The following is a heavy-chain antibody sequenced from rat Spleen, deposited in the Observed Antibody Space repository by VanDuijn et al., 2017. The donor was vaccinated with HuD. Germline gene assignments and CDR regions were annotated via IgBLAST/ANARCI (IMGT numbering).Heavy chain of an antibody. CDR3: ARQYYGYTD. Sequence: EVQLVESGGGLVQPGRSLKLSCAASGLTFSSFPMAWVRQAPKKGLEWVASISSGGGGTYYSDSVKGRFTISIDNAKSTLYLHMDSLRSEDTASYYCARQYYGYTDWGQGSLVTVSS. CDR1: GLTFSSFP. V-gene: IGHV5-25*01. D-gene: IGHD1-9*01. CDR2: ISSGGGGT. J-gene: IGHJ3*01.